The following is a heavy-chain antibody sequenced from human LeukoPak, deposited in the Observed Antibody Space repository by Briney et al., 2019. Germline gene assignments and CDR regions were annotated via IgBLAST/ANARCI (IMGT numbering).Heavy chain of an antibody. D-gene: IGHD1-26*01. CDR1: GFTFSEYT. CDR2: ITSNGAYT. CDR3: ARVKMGATVSDYYYYMDV. J-gene: IGHJ6*03. Sequence: PGGSLRLSCAASGFTFSEYTIHWVRQAPGKRLQSVSAITSNGAYTHYADSVKGRFTISRDNSRNAVFLQMGGLRIEDMAVYYCARVKMGATVSDYYYYMDVWGKGTTVTVSS. V-gene: IGHV3-64*02.